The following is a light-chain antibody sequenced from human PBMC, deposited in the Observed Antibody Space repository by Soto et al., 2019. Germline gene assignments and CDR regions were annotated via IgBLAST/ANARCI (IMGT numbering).Light chain of an antibody. CDR2: EVS. Sequence: QSALTQPASVSGSPGQSITISCTGTSSDVGGYNYVSWYQHHPGKAPKLMIYEVSNRPSGVSDRFSGSRSGNTASLTISGLQADEDSDYYCTSYTSSTTWVFGRGTKLTVL. CDR1: SSDVGGYNY. V-gene: IGLV2-14*01. CDR3: TSYTSSTTWV. J-gene: IGLJ3*02.